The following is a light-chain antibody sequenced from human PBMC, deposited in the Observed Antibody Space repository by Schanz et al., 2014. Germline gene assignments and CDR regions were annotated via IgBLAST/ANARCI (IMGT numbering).Light chain of an antibody. CDR2: EVN. V-gene: IGLV2-8*01. CDR1: SSDVGAYNY. J-gene: IGLJ3*02. Sequence: QSALTQPPSASGSPGQSVTISCTGTSSDVGAYNYVSWYQQQPGKAPKLMIYEVNKRPSGVSNRFSGSKSGNTASLTISGLQAEDEADYHQKVFGGGTKVTVL. CDR3: KV.